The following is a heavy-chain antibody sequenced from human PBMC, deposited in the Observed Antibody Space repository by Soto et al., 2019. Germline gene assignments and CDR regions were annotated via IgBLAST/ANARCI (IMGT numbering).Heavy chain of an antibody. Sequence: QVQLQESGPGLVKPSQTLSLTCTVSGGSISSGGYYWSWIRQHPGKGLEWIGYIAYSGSTYYNPSLESRVTKSVDTSKKQCSLKLSSVTAADTAVYYCARDALSRDSIWGQGTLVTVSS. CDR2: IAYSGST. CDR3: ARDALSRDSI. V-gene: IGHV4-31*03. J-gene: IGHJ4*02. D-gene: IGHD3-22*01. CDR1: GGSISSGGYY.